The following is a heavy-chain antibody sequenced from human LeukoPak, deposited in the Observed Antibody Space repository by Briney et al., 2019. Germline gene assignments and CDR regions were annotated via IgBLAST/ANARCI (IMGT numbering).Heavy chain of an antibody. CDR1: GGSISSYY. Sequence: SETLSLTCTVSGGSISSYYWSWIRQPPGKGLEWIGYIYYSGSANYNPSLKSRVTMSVDTSKNQFSLKLISLTAADTAVYYCARIYPALFDNWGQGTLVTVSS. CDR2: IYYSGSA. D-gene: IGHD3-16*02. J-gene: IGHJ4*02. CDR3: ARIYPALFDN. V-gene: IGHV4-59*12.